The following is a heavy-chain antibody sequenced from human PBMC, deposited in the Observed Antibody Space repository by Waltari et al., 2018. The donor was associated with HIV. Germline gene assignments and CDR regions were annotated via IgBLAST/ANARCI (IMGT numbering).Heavy chain of an antibody. J-gene: IGHJ3*02. D-gene: IGHD2-15*01. V-gene: IGHV1-18*01. CDR1: GYTFSGYG. CDR2: ISSSNINT. Sequence: QVQLVQSGAEVKRPGASVKVSCKTSGYTFSGYGISGVRQAPGQGLEWMGWISSSNINTKYAQNFLGRVTMTTDTSTNTAYLELRSLRSDDTAVYYCVKEGYCSGGSCYSGSLDIWGQGTKVTVSS. CDR3: VKEGYCSGGSCYSGSLDI.